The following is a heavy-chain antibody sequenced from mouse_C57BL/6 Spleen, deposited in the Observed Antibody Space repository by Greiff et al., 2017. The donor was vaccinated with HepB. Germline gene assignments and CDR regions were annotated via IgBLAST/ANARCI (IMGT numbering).Heavy chain of an antibody. V-gene: IGHV3-6*01. CDR3: EREGLYSNYPAWFAY. Sequence: EVQLQESGPGLVKPSQSLSLTCSVTGYSITSGYYWYWIRQFPGNKLEWMGYISYDGSNNYNPSLKNRISITRDTSKNQIFLQLNSVTTEDTATSYCEREGLYSNYPAWFAYWGQGTLVTVSA. CDR1: GYSITSGYY. D-gene: IGHD2-5*01. CDR2: ISYDGSN. J-gene: IGHJ3*01.